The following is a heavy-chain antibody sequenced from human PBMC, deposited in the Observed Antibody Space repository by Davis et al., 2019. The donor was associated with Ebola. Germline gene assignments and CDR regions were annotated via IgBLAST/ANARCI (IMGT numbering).Heavy chain of an antibody. Sequence: GESLKISCAASGFTFSTYGMHWVRQAPGKGLEWVAFIRNDGNDQYYADSVKGRFTISRDNSKNTLSLQMNSLRADDTALYYCAKQDDSGWYGIDDYWGQGTLVTVSS. D-gene: IGHD6-19*01. V-gene: IGHV3-30*02. CDR1: GFTFSTYG. CDR3: AKQDDSGWYGIDDY. J-gene: IGHJ4*02. CDR2: IRNDGNDQ.